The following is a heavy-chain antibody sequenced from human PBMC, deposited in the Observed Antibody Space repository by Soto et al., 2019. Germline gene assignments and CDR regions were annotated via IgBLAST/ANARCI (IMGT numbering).Heavy chain of an antibody. V-gene: IGHV3-30*18. CDR1: GFTFSSFG. Sequence: GGSLRLSCAASGFTFSSFGLHWVRQAPGKGLEWVAVISYDGTEEKYADSVKGRATVSRDNSKNTVYLQMNRLRGDDSAIYYCAKGRFDVVTVSPFDHWGQGTLVTVSS. CDR2: ISYDGTEE. CDR3: AKGRFDVVTVSPFDH. D-gene: IGHD2-21*02. J-gene: IGHJ4*01.